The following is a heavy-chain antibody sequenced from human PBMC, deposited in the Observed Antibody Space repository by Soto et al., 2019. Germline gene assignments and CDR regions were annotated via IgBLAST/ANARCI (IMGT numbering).Heavy chain of an antibody. Sequence: EVQLVESGGGLVQPGGSLKLSCAASGFTFSGSAMHWVRQASGKGLEWVGRIRSKANSYATAYAASVKGRFTISRDDSKNTAYLQMNSLKTEDTAVYYCTRPRGDLGYYYDSSGYFDLWGRGTLVTVSS. J-gene: IGHJ2*01. D-gene: IGHD3-22*01. CDR1: GFTFSGSA. V-gene: IGHV3-73*02. CDR3: TRPRGDLGYYYDSSGYFDL. CDR2: IRSKANSYAT.